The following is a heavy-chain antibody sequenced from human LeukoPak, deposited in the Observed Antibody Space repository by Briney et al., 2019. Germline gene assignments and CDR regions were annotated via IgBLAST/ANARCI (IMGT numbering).Heavy chain of an antibody. Sequence: GESLRISCKGSGYSFTSYWITWVRQMPGKGPEWMGRIDPSDSYSNYSPSFQGHVTISIDKSISTAYLQWSSLKASDTAMYYCARGRGWADYWGQGTLVTVSS. J-gene: IGHJ4*02. CDR3: ARGRGWADY. D-gene: IGHD6-19*01. CDR2: IDPSDSYS. V-gene: IGHV5-10-1*01. CDR1: GYSFTSYW.